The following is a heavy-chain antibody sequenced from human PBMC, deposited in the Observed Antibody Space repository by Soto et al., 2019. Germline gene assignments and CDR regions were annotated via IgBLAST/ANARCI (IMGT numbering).Heavy chain of an antibody. V-gene: IGHV1-69*12. D-gene: IGHD6-19*01. CDR1: GGTFSNYA. CDR3: AQTLGSAVSGPGRFDL. CDR2: IIPIFGTA. Sequence: QVQLVQSGAAVKKPGSSVKVSCKASGGTFSNYAISWVRQAPGQGPEWMGGIIPIFGTANYAQKFQGRVTITADESTTTAYMELSSLRSEDTAVYYCAQTLGSAVSGPGRFDLWGRGTLVTVSS. J-gene: IGHJ2*01.